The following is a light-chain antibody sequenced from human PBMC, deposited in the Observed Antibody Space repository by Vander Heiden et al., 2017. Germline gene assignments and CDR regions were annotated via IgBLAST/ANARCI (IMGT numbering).Light chain of an antibody. CDR3: QQLKNWPPIT. V-gene: IGKV3-11*01. J-gene: IGKJ5*01. CDR1: QSVNNY. CDR2: DAS. Sequence: ETVLTQSPATVSLSPGERATLSCRASQSVNNYLAWYQQKPGQAPRLLIYDASNRDTGIPARFSGSGYGTDFTLTISSREPEDFAVYYCQQLKNWPPITFGQGTPLEIK.